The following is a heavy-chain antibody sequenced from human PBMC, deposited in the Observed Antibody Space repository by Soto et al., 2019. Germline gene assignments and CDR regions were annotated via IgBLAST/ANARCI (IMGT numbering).Heavy chain of an antibody. CDR2: ISAYNGNT. J-gene: IGHJ4*02. D-gene: IGHD3-16*02. CDR3: AREDDYIWGSYRYTCFDY. Sequence: GASVKVSCKASGYTFTSYGISWVRQAPGQGLEWMGWISAYNGNTNYAQKLQGRVTMTTDTSTSTAYVELRSLRSDDTAVYYCAREDDYIWGSYRYTCFDYWGQGTLVTVSS. V-gene: IGHV1-18*01. CDR1: GYTFTSYG.